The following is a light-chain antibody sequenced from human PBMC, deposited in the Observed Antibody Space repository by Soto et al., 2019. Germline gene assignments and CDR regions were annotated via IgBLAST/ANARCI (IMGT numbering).Light chain of an antibody. Sequence: EIVLTQSPGTLSLSPGERVTLSCRASQSVRNSYLAWYQQKPGQAPRLLIYGASNRATGIPDRFSGSGSGTDFTLTISRLEPEDFAVYYCQQYGSSGTFGQGTKVEIK. V-gene: IGKV3-20*01. CDR2: GAS. CDR3: QQYGSSGT. CDR1: QSVRNSY. J-gene: IGKJ1*01.